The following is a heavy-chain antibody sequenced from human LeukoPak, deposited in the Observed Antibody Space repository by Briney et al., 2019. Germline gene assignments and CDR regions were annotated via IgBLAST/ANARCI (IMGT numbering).Heavy chain of an antibody. CDR2: IYYSGSSGST. J-gene: IGHJ4*02. V-gene: IGHV4-59*12. CDR3: ARGGVDWTFDY. CDR1: GGSISSYY. D-gene: IGHD3-9*01. Sequence: SETLSLTCTVSGGSISSYYWSWIRQPPGKGLEWIGYIYYSGSSGSTNSNPSLKSRVTISVDTSKNQFSLKLSSVTAADTAVYYCARGGVDWTFDYWGQGTLVTVSS.